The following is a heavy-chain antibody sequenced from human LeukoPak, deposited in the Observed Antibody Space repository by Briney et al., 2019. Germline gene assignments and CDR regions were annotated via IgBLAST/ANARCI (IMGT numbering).Heavy chain of an antibody. CDR2: ISAYNGNT. J-gene: IGHJ6*02. CDR1: GYTFTSYG. D-gene: IGHD3-16*01. V-gene: IGHV1-18*01. CDR3: ARDIFVSLGGEPNYYGMDV. Sequence: ASVKVSCKASGYTFTSYGISWVRQAPGQGLEWMGWISAYNGNTNYAQKLQGRVTMTTDTSTSTAYMELRSLRSDDTAVYYCARDIFVSLGGEPNYYGMDVWGQGTTVTVSS.